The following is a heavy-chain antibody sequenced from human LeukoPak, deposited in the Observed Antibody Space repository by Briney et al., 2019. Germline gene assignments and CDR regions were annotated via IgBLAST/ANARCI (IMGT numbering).Heavy chain of an antibody. CDR1: GGSFSGYY. V-gene: IGHV4-34*01. J-gene: IGHJ3*02. CDR2: INHSGST. Sequence: PSETLSLTCAVYGGSFSGYYWSWIRQPPGKGLEWIGEINHSGSTNYNPSLKSRVTISVDTSKNQFSLKLSSVTAADTAVYYCARALLRWGAFDIWGQGTMVTVSS. CDR3: ARALLRWGAFDI. D-gene: IGHD3-16*01.